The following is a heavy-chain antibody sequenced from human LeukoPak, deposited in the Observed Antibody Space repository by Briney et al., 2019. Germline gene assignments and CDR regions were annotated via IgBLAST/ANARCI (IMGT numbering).Heavy chain of an antibody. J-gene: IGHJ4*02. CDR2: IYWDDGK. V-gene: IGHV2-5*02. D-gene: IGHD3-9*01. Sequence: SGPTLVKPTQTLTLTCTFSGFSLSTHGVGVGWIRQPPGKALKWLALIYWDDGKRYSPSLRSRLTITKDTSRNQVVLRMTNMDPLDTATYYCAHRQVYDMLSGLHYWGQGTLVTVSS. CDR1: GFSLSTHGVG. CDR3: AHRQVYDMLSGLHY.